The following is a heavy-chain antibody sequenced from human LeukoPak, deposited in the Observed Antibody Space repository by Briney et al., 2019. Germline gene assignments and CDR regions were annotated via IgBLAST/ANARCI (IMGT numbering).Heavy chain of an antibody. J-gene: IGHJ4*02. CDR1: GFTFSSYG. V-gene: IGHV1-3*01. D-gene: IGHD3-22*01. CDR3: AGTYYDSNGGLDY. Sequence: GGSLRLSCAASGFTFSSYGMHWVRQAPGQRLEWMGWINAGNGNTKYSQKFQGRVTITWDTSASTAYMELSSLRSEDTAVYYCAGTYYDSNGGLDYWGQGTLVTVSS. CDR2: INAGNGNT.